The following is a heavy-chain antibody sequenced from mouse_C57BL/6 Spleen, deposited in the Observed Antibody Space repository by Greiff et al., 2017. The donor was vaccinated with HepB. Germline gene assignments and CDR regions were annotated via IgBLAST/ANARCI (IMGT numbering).Heavy chain of an antibody. V-gene: IGHV7-3*01. Sequence: EVKLVESGGGLVQPGGSLSLSCAASGFTFTDYYMSWVRQPPGKALEWLGFIRNKANGYTTEYSASVKGRFTISRDNSQSILYLQMNALRAEDSATYYCASSPYYYGSSYDAMDYWGQGTSVTVSS. D-gene: IGHD1-1*01. CDR2: IRNKANGYTT. J-gene: IGHJ4*01. CDR3: ASSPYYYGSSYDAMDY. CDR1: GFTFTDYY.